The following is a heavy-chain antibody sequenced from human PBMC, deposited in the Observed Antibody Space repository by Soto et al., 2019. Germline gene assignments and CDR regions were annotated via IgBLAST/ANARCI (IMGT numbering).Heavy chain of an antibody. CDR2: IWYDGSNK. CDR3: ARGDGWYFDL. Sequence: QVQLVESGGGVVRPGRSLRLSCAGSGFTFSSFGMPGVGQAPGKGLEWVAVIWYDGSNKYYADSVKGRFTISRDNSKNTLYLQMNSLRAEDTAVYYCARGDGWYFDLWGRGTLVTVSS. J-gene: IGHJ2*01. D-gene: IGHD4-17*01. V-gene: IGHV3-33*01. CDR1: GFTFSSFG.